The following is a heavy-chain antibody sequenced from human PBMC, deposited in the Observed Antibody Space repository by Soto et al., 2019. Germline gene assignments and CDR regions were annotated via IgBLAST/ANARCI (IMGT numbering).Heavy chain of an antibody. CDR3: ARGRLRQRPNYYYYYGMDV. Sequence: ASVKVSCKASGGTFSSYAISWVRQAPGQGLEWMGGIIPIFGTANYAQKFQGRVTITADESTSTAYMELSSLRSEDTAVYYCARGRLRQRPNYYYYYGMDVWGQGTKVTVSS. V-gene: IGHV1-69*13. CDR1: GGTFSSYA. CDR2: IIPIFGTA. J-gene: IGHJ6*02. D-gene: IGHD4-17*01.